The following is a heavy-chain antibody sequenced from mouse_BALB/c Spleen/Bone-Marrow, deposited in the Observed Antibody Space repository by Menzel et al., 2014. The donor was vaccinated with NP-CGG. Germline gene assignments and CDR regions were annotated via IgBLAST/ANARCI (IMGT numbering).Heavy chain of an antibody. CDR2: IYPGDGGT. D-gene: IGHD1-1*01. CDR3: ARWITTVVAPYVMDY. Sequence: LQESGAELVRPGSSVKISCKASGYAFSSYWMNWVKQRPGQGLEWIGQIYPGDGGTNYNGKFKGKATLTADKSSSTAYMQLSSLTSEDSAVYFCARWITTVVAPYVMDYWGQGTSVTVSS. CDR1: GYAFSSYW. V-gene: IGHV1-80*01. J-gene: IGHJ4*01.